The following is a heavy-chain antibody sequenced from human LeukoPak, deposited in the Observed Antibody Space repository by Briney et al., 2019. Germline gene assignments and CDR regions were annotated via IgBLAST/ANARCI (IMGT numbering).Heavy chain of an antibody. CDR2: INWNGGST. CDR3: ARDAHFGGVFDI. D-gene: IGHD2-21*01. V-gene: IGHV3-20*04. Sequence: RPGGSLRLSCAASGSTFDDYAMSWVRQAPGKGLEWVSGINWNGGSTGYVDSVKGRFAISRDNAKNSLYLQMNSLRGEDTALYYCARDAHFGGVFDIWGQGTMVTVSS. J-gene: IGHJ3*02. CDR1: GSTFDDYA.